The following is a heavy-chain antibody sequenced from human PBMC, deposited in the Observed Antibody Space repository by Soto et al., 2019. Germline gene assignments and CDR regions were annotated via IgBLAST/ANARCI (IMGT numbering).Heavy chain of an antibody. D-gene: IGHD3-10*01. CDR3: AGHTSQLLWFGESLEDY. CDR2: IYYSGST. Sequence: PSETLSLTCTVSGGSISSYYWSWIRQPPGKGLEWIGYIYYSGSTNYSPSLKSRVTISVDTSKNQFSLKLSSVTAADTAVYYCAGHTSQLLWFGESLEDYWGQGTLVTVSS. J-gene: IGHJ4*02. V-gene: IGHV4-59*08. CDR1: GGSISSYY.